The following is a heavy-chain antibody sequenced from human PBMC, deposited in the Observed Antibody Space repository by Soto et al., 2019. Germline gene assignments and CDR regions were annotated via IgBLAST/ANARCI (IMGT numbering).Heavy chain of an antibody. V-gene: IGHV4-39*01. CDR2: IYYRGNT. D-gene: IGHD3-9*01. CDR1: GDSINSDKYY. Sequence: QLQLQESGPGLVKPSETLSLTCSVSGDSINSDKYYWGWIRQPPGKGLEWIGSIYYRGNTYYNPSLQTRVTISRDKSKSQFSLKLNSVTAADSAVYFCARLEGLATISYYFDFWGQGAQVTVSS. J-gene: IGHJ4*02. CDR3: ARLEGLATISYYFDF.